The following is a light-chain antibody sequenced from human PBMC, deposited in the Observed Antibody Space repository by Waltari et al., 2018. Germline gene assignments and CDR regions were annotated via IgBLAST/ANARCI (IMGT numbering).Light chain of an antibody. Sequence: DIQMTQSPSTLSASVGDRVTITCRASQNINNWFAWYQQKPGKAPKILIYKASSLESGVPLRFSGRGSGTEFTLTISSLQPDDFATYYCQQYNSYPGTFGQGTKVDIK. V-gene: IGKV1-5*03. CDR2: KAS. J-gene: IGKJ1*01. CDR1: QNINNW. CDR3: QQYNSYPGT.